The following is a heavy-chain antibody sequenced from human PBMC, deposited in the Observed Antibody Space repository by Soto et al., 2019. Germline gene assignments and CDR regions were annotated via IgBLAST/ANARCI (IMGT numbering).Heavy chain of an antibody. Sequence: QVQLVQSGAEVKKPGSSVKVSCKASGGTFSSYTISWVRQAPGQGLEWMGRIIPILGIANYAQKFQGRVTITADKSTSTAYMELSSLRSEDTAVYYCASAWEGRLGDGYFDLWGRGTLVTVSS. D-gene: IGHD1-26*01. CDR1: GGTFSSYT. CDR3: ASAWEGRLGDGYFDL. J-gene: IGHJ2*01. V-gene: IGHV1-69*02. CDR2: IIPILGIA.